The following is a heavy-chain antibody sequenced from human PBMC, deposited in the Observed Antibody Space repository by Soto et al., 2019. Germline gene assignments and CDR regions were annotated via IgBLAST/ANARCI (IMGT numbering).Heavy chain of an antibody. CDR1: GYSFSTYW. D-gene: IGHD4-4*01. CDR3: ARSWNDFGTYGAFDY. V-gene: IGHV5-51*01. J-gene: IGHJ4*02. Sequence: RGESLKISCQISGYSFSTYWLAWVRQMPGKGLELMGLIYPADSDTRYSTSFQGQVTLSADKSITTAYLHLSNLKASDTAMYYCARSWNDFGTYGAFDYWGQGTRVTVSS. CDR2: IYPADSDT.